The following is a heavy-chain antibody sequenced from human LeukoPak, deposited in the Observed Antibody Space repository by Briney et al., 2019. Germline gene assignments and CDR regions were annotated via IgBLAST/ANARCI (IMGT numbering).Heavy chain of an antibody. CDR3: ARSVVTLYWYFDL. J-gene: IGHJ2*01. V-gene: IGHV4-34*01. CDR1: DGSFSGYH. Sequence: SETLSLTCAVYDGSFSGYHWSWIRQPPGKGLEWIGEVNHSGSTNCNPSLKSRVTISLDTSKNQFSLKLSSVTTADTAVYYCARSVVTLYWYFDLWGRGTLVTVSS. CDR2: VNHSGST. D-gene: IGHD4-23*01.